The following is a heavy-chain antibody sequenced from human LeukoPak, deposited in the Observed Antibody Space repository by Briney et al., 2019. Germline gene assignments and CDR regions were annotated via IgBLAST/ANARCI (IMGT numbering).Heavy chain of an antibody. CDR2: IYHSGST. J-gene: IGHJ4*02. V-gene: IGHV4-4*02. Sequence: PWGTLSLTCAVSGGSISSSNWRSWVRQPPGKGLEWIGEIYHSGSTNYNPSLKSRVTISVDKSKNQFSLKLSSVTAADTAVYYCAQVRSLITRAFDYWGQGTLVTVSS. D-gene: IGHD3-22*01. CDR1: GGSISSSNW. CDR3: AQVRSLITRAFDY.